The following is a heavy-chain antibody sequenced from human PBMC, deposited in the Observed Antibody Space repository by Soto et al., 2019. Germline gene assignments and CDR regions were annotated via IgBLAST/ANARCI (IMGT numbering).Heavy chain of an antibody. CDR2: ISGSGGST. D-gene: IGHD6-13*01. CDR3: AKATRGAAATLIRDY. CDR1: GFTFSIYA. Sequence: VQLLESGGGLVQPGGSLRLSCAAAGFTFSIYAMSWVCQAPGKGLEWVSAISGSGGSTYYADSVKGRFTISRDNSKNTLYLQMNSLRSDDTAVYYCAKATRGAAATLIRDYWGQGTLVTVSS. V-gene: IGHV3-23*01. J-gene: IGHJ4*02.